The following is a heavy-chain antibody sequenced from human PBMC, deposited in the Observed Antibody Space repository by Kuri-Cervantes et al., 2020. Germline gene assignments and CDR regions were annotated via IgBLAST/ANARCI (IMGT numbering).Heavy chain of an antibody. D-gene: IGHD4-17*01. CDR1: GFTFSSYG. V-gene: IGHV3-33*06. Sequence: GESLKISCAASGFTFSSYGMHWVRQAPGKGLEWVAVIWYDGSNKYYADSVKGRFTISRDNSKNTLYLQMNSLRAEDTAVYYCAKDTSPTTTVTTFDYWGQGTLVTVSS. CDR2: IWYDGSNK. J-gene: IGHJ4*02. CDR3: AKDTSPTTTVTTFDY.